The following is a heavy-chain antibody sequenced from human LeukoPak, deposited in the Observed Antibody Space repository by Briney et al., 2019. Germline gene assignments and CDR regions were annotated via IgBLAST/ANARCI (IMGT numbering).Heavy chain of an antibody. Sequence: GGSLRLSCAASGFTFDTHEMNWVRQAPGKGLEWVSFISSSGSTIYYADSVKGRFTISRDNAKNSLYLQMNSLRAEDTAVYYCARGGNIGYNYNAFDIWGLGTMVTVSS. CDR3: ARGGNIGYNYNAFDI. CDR1: GFTFDTHE. CDR2: ISSSGSTI. D-gene: IGHD3-22*01. V-gene: IGHV3-48*03. J-gene: IGHJ3*02.